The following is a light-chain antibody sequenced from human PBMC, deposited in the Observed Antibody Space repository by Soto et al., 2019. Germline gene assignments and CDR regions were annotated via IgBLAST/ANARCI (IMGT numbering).Light chain of an antibody. Sequence: EIVLTQSPDTLSLSPGKRATLSCRASQSVSSSYLAWYQQKPGQAPRLLIYGASSRATGIPDRFSGSGSGTDFTLTISRLEPEDFAVYYCQQYGSSPNTFGQGTKLEIK. J-gene: IGKJ2*01. V-gene: IGKV3-20*01. CDR1: QSVSSSY. CDR3: QQYGSSPNT. CDR2: GAS.